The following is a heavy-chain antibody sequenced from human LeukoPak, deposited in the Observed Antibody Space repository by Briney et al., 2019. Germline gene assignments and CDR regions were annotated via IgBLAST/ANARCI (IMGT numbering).Heavy chain of an antibody. V-gene: IGHV4-4*07. CDR2: IYTSGST. J-gene: IGHJ6*02. CDR3: ARGDRVGYYYYYGMDA. CDR1: GGSISSYY. D-gene: IGHD1-14*01. Sequence: PSETLSLTCTVSGGSISSYYWSWIRQPAGKGLEWIGRIYTSGSTNYNPSLKSRVTMSVDTSKNQFSLKLSSVTAADTAVYYCARGDRVGYYYYYGMDAWGQGTTVTVSS.